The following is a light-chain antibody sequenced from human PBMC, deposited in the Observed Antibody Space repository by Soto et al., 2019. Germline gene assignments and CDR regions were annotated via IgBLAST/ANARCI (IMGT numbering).Light chain of an antibody. V-gene: IGKV1-39*01. Sequence: ISMTQSPSSLSASVGDRVTITCRASQSISSYLNWYQQTPGKAPKLLIYAASSSQSGVPSRLRGSGSGKDFTLTISSMQPEDVATYYCQQANSFPLTFGQGTRLEIK. J-gene: IGKJ5*01. CDR3: QQANSFPLT. CDR1: QSISSY. CDR2: AAS.